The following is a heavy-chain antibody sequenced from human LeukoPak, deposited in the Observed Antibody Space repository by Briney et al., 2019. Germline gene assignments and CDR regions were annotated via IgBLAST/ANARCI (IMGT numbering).Heavy chain of an antibody. Sequence: GGSLRLSCVVSGFTFSTYAMSWVRQAPGKGLEWVSVITGSGGNTYYADSVKGRFTISKDNSKNTVYLQMSSLRVDDTAVYYCAKAASSSWPSYYYGMDVWGQGTTVTVSS. CDR3: AKAASSSWPSYYYGMDV. J-gene: IGHJ6*02. CDR1: GFTFSTYA. V-gene: IGHV3-23*01. CDR2: ITGSGGNT. D-gene: IGHD6-13*01.